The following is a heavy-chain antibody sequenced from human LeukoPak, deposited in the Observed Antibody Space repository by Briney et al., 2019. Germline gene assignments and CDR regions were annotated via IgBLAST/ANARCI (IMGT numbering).Heavy chain of an antibody. CDR2: ISYDGSNK. CDR1: GFTFSSYA. Sequence: GGSLRLSCAASGFTFSSYAMHWVRQAPGKGLEWVAVISYDGSNKYYADSVKGRFTISRDNSKNTLYLQMNSLRAEDTAVYYCARDREGGIVVVPAAPHMDVWGKGTTVTVSS. CDR3: ARDREGGIVVVPAAPHMDV. J-gene: IGHJ6*03. V-gene: IGHV3-30-3*01. D-gene: IGHD2-2*01.